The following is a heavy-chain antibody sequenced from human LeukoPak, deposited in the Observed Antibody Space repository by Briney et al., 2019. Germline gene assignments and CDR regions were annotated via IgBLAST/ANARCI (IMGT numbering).Heavy chain of an antibody. CDR1: GGSISSSSYY. D-gene: IGHD2-2*02. CDR3: ARGPRFCSSTSCYIFDI. J-gene: IGHJ3*02. CDR2: IYYSGST. V-gene: IGHV4-39*07. Sequence: SETLSLTCTVSGGSISSSSYYWGWIRQPPGTGLEWIGSIYYSGSTYYNPSLKSRVTISVDTSKNQFSLKLSSVTAADTAVYYCARGPRFCSSTSCYIFDIWGQGTMVTVSS.